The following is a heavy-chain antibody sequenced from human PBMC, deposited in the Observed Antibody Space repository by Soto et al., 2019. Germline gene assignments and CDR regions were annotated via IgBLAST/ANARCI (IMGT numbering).Heavy chain of an antibody. Sequence: GASVKVSCKVSGGTFGNYAINWVRQAPGQGLEWLGRIIPTLGTADYAQKLQGRVTITADESTTTAFMQLSSLRSDDTAIYYSEGSNVAVVGAHWFDPWGQGTLVTVSS. J-gene: IGHJ5*01. V-gene: IGHV1-69*13. CDR2: IIPTLGTA. CDR3: EGSNVAVVGAHWFDP. CDR1: GGTFGNYA. D-gene: IGHD2-15*01.